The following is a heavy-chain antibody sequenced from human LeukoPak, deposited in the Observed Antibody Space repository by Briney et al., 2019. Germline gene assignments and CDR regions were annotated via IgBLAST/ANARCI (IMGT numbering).Heavy chain of an antibody. Sequence: GGSLRLSCAASGFSFGSYWMSWVRQAPGKGLEWVANIKQDGNEEFYVDSVKGRFTISRDNGKNSLYLHTHSLGAEDTAVYYCATDLGHSIHYFVSWGQGTLVTVSS. CDR1: GFSFGSYW. CDR3: ATDLGHSIHYFVS. J-gene: IGHJ4*02. CDR2: IKQDGNEE. V-gene: IGHV3-7*01. D-gene: IGHD2-21*01.